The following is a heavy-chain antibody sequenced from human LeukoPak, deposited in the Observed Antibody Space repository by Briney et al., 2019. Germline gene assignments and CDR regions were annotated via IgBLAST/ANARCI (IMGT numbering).Heavy chain of an antibody. Sequence: QPGGSLRLSCAASGFTFSSYEMNWVRRAQGKGLEWLSYIDISGSDTHYADSVTGRFTISRDNAKNSLYLQMNRLRAEDPAVYYCARDRGGAVAGKGDYWGQGTLVTVSS. D-gene: IGHD6-19*01. J-gene: IGHJ4*02. V-gene: IGHV3-48*03. CDR3: ARDRGGAVAGKGDY. CDR2: IDISGSDT. CDR1: GFTFSSYE.